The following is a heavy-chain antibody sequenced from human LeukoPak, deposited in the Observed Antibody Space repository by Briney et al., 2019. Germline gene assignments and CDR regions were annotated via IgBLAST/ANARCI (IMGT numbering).Heavy chain of an antibody. CDR2: ISSSSNYI. V-gene: IGHV3-21*01. J-gene: IGHJ3*02. D-gene: IGHD3-22*01. Sequence: GGSLRLSCAASGFSFSSYSMNWVRQAPGKGLEWVSSISSSSNYIYYADSVKGRFTISRDNAKNSLYLQVNSLRAEDTAVYYCARAKMFYYEGGTYYHAFDIWGQGTMVTVSS. CDR3: ARAKMFYYEGGTYYHAFDI. CDR1: GFSFSSYS.